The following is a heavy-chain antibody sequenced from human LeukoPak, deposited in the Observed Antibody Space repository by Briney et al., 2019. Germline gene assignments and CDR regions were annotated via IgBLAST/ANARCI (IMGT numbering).Heavy chain of an antibody. J-gene: IGHJ4*02. CDR2: ISYDGSNK. V-gene: IGHV3-30-3*01. CDR1: GFTFSSYA. D-gene: IGHD2-2*01. CDR3: ARDLVVVVPAASFLDY. Sequence: GGSLRLSCAASGFTFSSYAMHWVRQAPGKGLEWVAVISYDGSNKYYADSVKGRFTISRDNSKNTLYLQMNSLRAEDTAVYYCARDLVVVVPAASFLDYWGQGTLVTVSS.